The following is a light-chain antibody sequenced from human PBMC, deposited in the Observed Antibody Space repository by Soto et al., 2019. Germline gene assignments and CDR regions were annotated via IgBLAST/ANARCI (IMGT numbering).Light chain of an antibody. J-gene: IGKJ1*01. Sequence: DLPVAQAPSNLVHSVGDRLTITCRASQSISSWLAWYQQKPGKAPNLLIYKASSLKSGVPSRFSGSGSGTEFTLTISSLQPDDFATYYCQQYDTYWTFGQGTKVDIK. CDR1: QSISSW. CDR2: KAS. CDR3: QQYDTYWT. V-gene: IGKV1-5*03.